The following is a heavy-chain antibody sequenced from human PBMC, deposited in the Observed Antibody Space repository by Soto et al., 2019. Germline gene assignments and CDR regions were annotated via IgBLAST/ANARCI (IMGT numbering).Heavy chain of an antibody. V-gene: IGHV1-46*01. D-gene: IGHD2-8*01. CDR3: ALLRGYYFDY. CDR1: GYTFTSDY. Sequence: ASVKVSCKASGYTFTSDYMHWVRQAPGQGLEWMGIINPSGGSTSYAQKFQGRVTMTRDTSTSTAYMELSSLRSEDTAVYYCALLRGYYFDYWGQGTLVTVSS. J-gene: IGHJ4*02. CDR2: INPSGGST.